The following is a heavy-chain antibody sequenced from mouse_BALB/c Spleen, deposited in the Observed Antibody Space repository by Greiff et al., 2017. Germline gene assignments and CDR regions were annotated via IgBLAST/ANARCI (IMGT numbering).Heavy chain of an antibody. Sequence: EVKLMESGGGLVKPGGSLKLSCAASGFTFSSYAMSWVRQTPEKRLEWVASISSGGSTYYPDSVKGRFTISRDNARNILYLQMSSLRSEDTAMYYCARPSYYGSSYGYWGQGTTLTVSS. CDR3: ARPSYYGSSYGY. J-gene: IGHJ2*01. V-gene: IGHV5-6-5*01. CDR1: GFTFSSYA. D-gene: IGHD1-1*01. CDR2: ISSGGST.